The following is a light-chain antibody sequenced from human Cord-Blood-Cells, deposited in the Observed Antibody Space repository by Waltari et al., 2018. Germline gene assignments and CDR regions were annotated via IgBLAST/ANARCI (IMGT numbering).Light chain of an antibody. J-gene: IGLJ2*01. CDR1: SRDVGSYNL. CDR2: EGS. CDR3: CSYAGSSTLV. V-gene: IGLV2-23*01. Sequence: QSALTQPASVSGSPGQSITISCTGTSRDVGSYNLASWYQQHPGKAPKLMLYEGSKRPSGVSNRFSGSKSGNTASLTISGLQAEDEADYYCCSYAGSSTLVFGGGTKLTVL.